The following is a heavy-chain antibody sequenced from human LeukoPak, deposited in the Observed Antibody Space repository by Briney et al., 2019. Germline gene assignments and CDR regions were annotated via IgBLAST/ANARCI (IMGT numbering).Heavy chain of an antibody. Sequence: SETLSLTCTVSGDSISNNYWSWLRQSPGKGLEWIGYIFSSGYTDYNPSLKSRVTLSVDTSKNQFSLRLNSVTAADTAVYYCARHGLKLVGLSTIYFDNWGPGTLVTVYS. CDR1: GDSISNNY. D-gene: IGHD1-26*01. CDR2: IFSSGYT. CDR3: ARHGLKLVGLSTIYFDN. J-gene: IGHJ4*02. V-gene: IGHV4-59*08.